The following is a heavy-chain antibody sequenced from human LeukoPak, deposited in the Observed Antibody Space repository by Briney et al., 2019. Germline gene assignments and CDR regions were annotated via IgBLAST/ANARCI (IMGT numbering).Heavy chain of an antibody. CDR2: IHYTGAT. J-gene: IGHJ4*02. V-gene: IGHV4-34*01. CDR3: ARGNILTGYCFDF. CDR1: GGSITGYY. Sequence: SETLSLTCAVYGGSITGYYWSWIRQSPGRGLEWVREIHYTGATSYNPSLKSRATISTDTSKNQFSLRLSSVTAADTAVYYCARGNILTGYCFDFWGQGALVTVSS. D-gene: IGHD3-9*01.